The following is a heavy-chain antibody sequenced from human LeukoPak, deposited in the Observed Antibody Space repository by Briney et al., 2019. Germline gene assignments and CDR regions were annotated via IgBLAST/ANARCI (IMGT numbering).Heavy chain of an antibody. V-gene: IGHV3-21*01. CDR3: ARDSSIQSLDP. J-gene: IGHJ5*02. D-gene: IGHD2-2*01. CDR1: GFTFSTYS. CDR2: ITSSSTYI. Sequence: GGSLRLSCAASGFTFSTYSMNWGRQAPGKGLEWVSSITSSSTYIYYADSVKGRFAISRDNAKNSLYLQMNSLRAEDTAVYYCARDSSIQSLDPWGQGTLVTVSS.